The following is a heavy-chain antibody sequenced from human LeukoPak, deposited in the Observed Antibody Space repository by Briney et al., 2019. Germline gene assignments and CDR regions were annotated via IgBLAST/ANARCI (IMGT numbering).Heavy chain of an antibody. J-gene: IGHJ4*02. CDR1: GFTFSSYE. CDR3: ARGRYGGKRGCYFDY. Sequence: GGSLRLSCAASGFTFSSYEMNWVRQAPGKGLGSVSYIGSSGSTTYYADSVKGRFTISRDNAKNSLYLQMNSLRAEDTAVYYCARGRYGGKRGCYFDYWGQGTLVTVFS. V-gene: IGHV3-48*03. D-gene: IGHD4-23*01. CDR2: IGSSGSTT.